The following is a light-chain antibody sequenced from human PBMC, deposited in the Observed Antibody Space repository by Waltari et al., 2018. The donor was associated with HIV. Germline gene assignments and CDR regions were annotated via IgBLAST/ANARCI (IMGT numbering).Light chain of an antibody. V-gene: IGLV2-23*02. CDR1: SSDVGGYNF. CDR2: DVF. CDR3: CSYAGSRTWV. J-gene: IGLJ3*02. Sequence: QSALTQPASVSGSPGQSITVSCTGTSSDVGGYNFVSWYQQHPGKAPKLILFDVFKRPAGVSERFSGSRSGNTASLTVSGLQAEDEADYYCCSYAGSRTWVFGGGTALTVL.